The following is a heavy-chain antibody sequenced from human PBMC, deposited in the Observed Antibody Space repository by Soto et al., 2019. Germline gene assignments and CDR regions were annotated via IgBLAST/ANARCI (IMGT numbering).Heavy chain of an antibody. V-gene: IGHV3-21*01. Sequence: AGGSLRLSCAASWFTFSSYKINWVRQAPGKGLEWVSSITSSGSYMYYIDSVRGRFTISRDNAKNSLYLQMNSLKDEDTAVYYCARDPGEWPNPWGQGTLVTVSS. CDR3: ARDPGEWPNP. D-gene: IGHD3-10*01. CDR2: ITSSGSYM. CDR1: WFTFSSYK. J-gene: IGHJ1*01.